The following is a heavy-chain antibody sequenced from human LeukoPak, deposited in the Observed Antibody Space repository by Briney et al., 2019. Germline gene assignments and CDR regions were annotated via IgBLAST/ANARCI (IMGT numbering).Heavy chain of an antibody. D-gene: IGHD1-14*01. J-gene: IGHJ1*01. CDR2: INPNSGGT. CDR1: GYTFTGYY. V-gene: IGHV1-2*06. Sequence: ASVKVSCKASGYTFTGYYMHWVRQAPGQGLEWMGRINPNSGGTNYAQKFQGRVTMTRDTSISTAYMELSRLRSDDTAVYYCARDNPRTPNKHFQXWGXGTXVTVSS. CDR3: ARDNPRTPNKHFQX.